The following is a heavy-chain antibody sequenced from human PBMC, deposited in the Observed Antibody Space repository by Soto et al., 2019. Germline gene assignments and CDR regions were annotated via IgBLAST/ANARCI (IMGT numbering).Heavy chain of an antibody. D-gene: IGHD2-15*01. CDR3: ARVNVVVVAATREYYFDY. J-gene: IGHJ4*02. CDR1: GYTFTGYY. Sequence: QVQLVQTGAEVKKPGASVKVSCKASGYTFTGYYMHWVRQAPGQGLEWMGWINPNTGGTNYAQKFQGSDTMIRDTSNSTAYMELSRLRTDDTAVYYWARVNVVVVAATREYYFDYWGQGTLVTVSS. V-gene: IGHV1-2*02. CDR2: INPNTGGT.